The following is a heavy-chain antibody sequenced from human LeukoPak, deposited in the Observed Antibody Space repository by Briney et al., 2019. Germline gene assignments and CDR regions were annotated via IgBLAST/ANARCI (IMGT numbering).Heavy chain of an antibody. CDR3: AKDRYFDNSGDHYESEY. J-gene: IGHJ4*02. CDR1: GFTFSRYG. V-gene: IGHV3-23*01. CDR2: VSGSGGST. D-gene: IGHD3-22*01. Sequence: GGSLRLSCAASGFTFSRYGMSWVRQAPGKGLDWVSAVSGSGGSTNYADSVTGRFIISRDNSKDTLYLQMNSLRAEDTAVYYCAKDRYFDNSGDHYESEYWGQGTLVTVSS.